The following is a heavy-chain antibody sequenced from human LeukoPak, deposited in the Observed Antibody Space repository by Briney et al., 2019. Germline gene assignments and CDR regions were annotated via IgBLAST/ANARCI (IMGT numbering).Heavy chain of an antibody. CDR3: AREGGKFDYYMDV. D-gene: IGHD1-26*01. Sequence: GGSLRLSCAASGFTFNSYWMSWVRQPPGKGLEWVANIKQDGSEKYYVDSVKGRFTISRDNAKNSLYLQMNSLRAEDTAVYYCAREGGKFDYYMDVWGKGTTVTVSS. V-gene: IGHV3-7*01. CDR2: IKQDGSEK. CDR1: GFTFNSYW. J-gene: IGHJ6*03.